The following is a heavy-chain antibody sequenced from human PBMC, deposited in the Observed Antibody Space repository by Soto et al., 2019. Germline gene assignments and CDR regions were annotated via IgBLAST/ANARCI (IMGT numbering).Heavy chain of an antibody. V-gene: IGHV3-74*01. D-gene: IGHD3-16*01. Sequence: GGSLRLSCAASGFTFSSYWMHWVRQAPGKGLVWVSRINSDGSSTSYADSVKGRFTISRDNAKNTLYLQMNSLRAEDTAVYYCASEGDYYYHGMDVWGQGTTVTVSS. CDR3: ASEGDYYYHGMDV. CDR1: GFTFSSYW. J-gene: IGHJ6*02. CDR2: INSDGSST.